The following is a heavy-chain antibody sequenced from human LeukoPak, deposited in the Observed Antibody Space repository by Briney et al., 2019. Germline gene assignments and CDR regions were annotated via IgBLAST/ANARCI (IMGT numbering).Heavy chain of an antibody. CDR3: ASFRTGYSYYFDY. Sequence: GGSLRLSCAASGFTFSDYSMNWVRQTPGRGLEWVSSISPSGRSISYADSVKGRFTISRDNAKNSLYLQMSSLRAEDTAVYYCASFRTGYSYYFDYWGQGILVTVSS. D-gene: IGHD3/OR15-3a*01. CDR1: GFTFSDYS. J-gene: IGHJ4*02. V-gene: IGHV3-21*01. CDR2: ISPSGRSI.